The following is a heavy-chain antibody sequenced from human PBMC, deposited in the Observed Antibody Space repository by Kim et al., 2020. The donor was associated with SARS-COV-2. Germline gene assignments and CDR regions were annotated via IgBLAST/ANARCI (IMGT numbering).Heavy chain of an antibody. CDR3: ARAPPYCGGDCYSPGMDV. D-gene: IGHD2-21*02. J-gene: IGHJ6*02. Sequence: SETLSLTCTVSGGSISSYYWSWIRQPPGKGLEWIGYIYYSGSTNYNPSLKSRVTISVDTSKNQFSLKLSSVTAADTAVYYCARAPPYCGGDCYSPGMDVWGQGTTVTVSS. CDR2: IYYSGST. CDR1: GGSISSYY. V-gene: IGHV4-59*01.